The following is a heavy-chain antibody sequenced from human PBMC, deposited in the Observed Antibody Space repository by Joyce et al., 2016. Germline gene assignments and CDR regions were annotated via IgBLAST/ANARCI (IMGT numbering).Heavy chain of an antibody. J-gene: IGHJ4*02. D-gene: IGHD2-2*01. CDR1: GIIFSSKE. CDR3: TTPSCAN. V-gene: IGHV3-48*03. CDR2: INRDDSRI. Sequence: EVHLVESGGGLVQPGGSLRLSCAASGIIFSSKEMNWVRQAPGKGLEWISSINRDDSRINYADSVRGRFTISRDNARNSLYLEMNYLRVEDTAIYYCTTPSCANWGQGSLVTVSS.